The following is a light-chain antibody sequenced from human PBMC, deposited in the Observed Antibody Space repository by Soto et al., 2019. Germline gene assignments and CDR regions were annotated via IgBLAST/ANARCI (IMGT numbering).Light chain of an antibody. Sequence: DVVMTQSPLSLPVTLGQPASISCRSSQSLLYSDGNTYLNWFHQRPGQSPRRLIYKVSIRDSGVPDRFRGTWSGTDFTLSISSVEDDDVGIYYCMQATPWPRTFGQGTRLDIK. J-gene: IGKJ1*01. CDR3: MQATPWPRT. V-gene: IGKV2-30*01. CDR2: KVS. CDR1: QSLLYSDGNTY.